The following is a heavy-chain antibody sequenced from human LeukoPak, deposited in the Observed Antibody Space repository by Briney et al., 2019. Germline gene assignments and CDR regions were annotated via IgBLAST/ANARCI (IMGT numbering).Heavy chain of an antibody. D-gene: IGHD3/OR15-3a*01. CDR3: ARQTGSRLFILP. Sequence: QVQLQESGPGLVKPSETLSLTFTVADGSISYFYWRWILLAAGKGREWIGRISGSGSPSYNASLKSQVSISIDPSKNQFSLRLTSVTAADTAVYYCARQTGSRLFILPGGQGTLVTVSS. J-gene: IGHJ1*01. CDR1: DGSISYFY. CDR2: ISGSGSP. V-gene: IGHV4-59*05.